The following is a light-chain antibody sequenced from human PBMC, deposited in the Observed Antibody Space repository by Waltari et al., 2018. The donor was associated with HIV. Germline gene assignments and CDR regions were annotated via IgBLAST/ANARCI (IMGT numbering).Light chain of an antibody. CDR2: SNN. J-gene: IGLJ1*01. Sequence: QSVLTQPPSASGTPGQRVTISCSGSSSNIGSNTVKWYQQLPGTAPKLLIYSNNQRPSGVPDRFSGSKSGTSSSLAISGLQSEDEADYYCATWDDRLNGYVFATGTKVTVL. CDR1: SSNIGSNT. CDR3: ATWDDRLNGYV. V-gene: IGLV1-44*01.